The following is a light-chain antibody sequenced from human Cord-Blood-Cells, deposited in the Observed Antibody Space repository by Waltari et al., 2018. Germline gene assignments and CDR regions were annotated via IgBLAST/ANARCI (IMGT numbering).Light chain of an antibody. V-gene: IGLV2-8*01. Sequence: QSALTQPPSAPGSPGPSVTIPCTGTSSYVGGYNYVSWYQQHPGKAPKRMIDEFSKRPSGVPDRFSGSKSGNTASLTVSGLQAEDEADYYCSSYAGSNNYVVFGGGTKLTVL. J-gene: IGLJ2*01. CDR1: SSYVGGYNY. CDR3: SSYAGSNNYVV. CDR2: EFS.